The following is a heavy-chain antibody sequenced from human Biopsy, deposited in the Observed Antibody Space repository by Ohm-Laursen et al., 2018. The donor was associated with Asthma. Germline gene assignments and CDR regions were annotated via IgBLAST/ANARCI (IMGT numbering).Heavy chain of an antibody. CDR1: GYTVTRYA. CDR3: ARMISYYDEMRDPFFDY. CDR2: INTNTGNP. Sequence: ASVKASRKASGYTVTRYAINWVRQAPGQGLEWMGWINTNTGNPTYAQGFTGRFVFSLDTSVNTAHLQISSLKAEDTAVYFCARMISYYDEMRDPFFDYWGQGTLVTVSS. D-gene: IGHD3-16*01. V-gene: IGHV7-4-1*02. J-gene: IGHJ4*02.